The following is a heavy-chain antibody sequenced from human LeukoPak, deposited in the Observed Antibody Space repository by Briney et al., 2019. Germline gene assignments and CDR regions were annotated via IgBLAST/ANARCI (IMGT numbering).Heavy chain of an antibody. CDR3: ARESPVAGRGLFDY. CDR2: IKQDGSEK. V-gene: IGHV3-7*01. J-gene: IGHJ4*02. D-gene: IGHD6-19*01. CDR1: GFTFSSYW. Sequence: GGSLRLSCAASGFTFSSYWMSWVRQAPGKGLEWVANIKQDGSEKYYVDSVKGRFTISRDNAKNSLYLQMNSLRAEDTAVYSCARESPVAGRGLFDYWGQGTLVTVSS.